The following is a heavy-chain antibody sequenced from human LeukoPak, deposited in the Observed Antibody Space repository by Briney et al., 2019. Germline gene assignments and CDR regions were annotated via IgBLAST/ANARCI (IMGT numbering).Heavy chain of an antibody. CDR2: ISSSSSYI. J-gene: IGHJ4*02. V-gene: IGHV3-21*01. D-gene: IGHD4-17*01. CDR1: GFTFSSYS. CDR3: ARGLGTTVTTDY. Sequence: GGSLRLSCAASGFTFSSYSMNWVRQAPGEGLEWVSSISSSSSYIYYADSVKGRFTISRDNAKNSLYLQMNSLRAEDTAVYYCARGLGTTVTTDYWGQGTLVTVSS.